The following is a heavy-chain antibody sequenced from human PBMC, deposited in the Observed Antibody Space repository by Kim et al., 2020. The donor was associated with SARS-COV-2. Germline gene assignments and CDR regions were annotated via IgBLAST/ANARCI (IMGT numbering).Heavy chain of an antibody. J-gene: IGHJ6*02. D-gene: IGHD3-3*01. CDR2: INTNTGNT. Sequence: ASVKVSCKASGYTFTSYAMNWVRQAPGQGLEWMGWINTNTGNTTYAQGFTGRFVFSLDTSVSTAYLQISSLKAEDTAVYYCARERHLGYYYYGMDVWGQGTTVTVSS. CDR1: GYTFTSYA. CDR3: ARERHLGYYYYGMDV. V-gene: IGHV7-4-1*02.